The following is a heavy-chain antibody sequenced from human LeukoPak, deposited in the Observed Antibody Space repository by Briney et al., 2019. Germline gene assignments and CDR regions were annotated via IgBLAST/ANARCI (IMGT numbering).Heavy chain of an antibody. J-gene: IGHJ5*02. CDR3: ASSRTAAGIWFDP. CDR1: GGSISSYY. CDR2: IYYSGST. Sequence: SETLSLTCTVSGGSISSYYWSWIRQPPGKGLEWIGYIYYSGSTNYNPSLKSRVTISVDTPKNQFSLKLSSVTAADTAVYYCASSRTAAGIWFDPWGQGTLVTVSS. V-gene: IGHV4-59*01. D-gene: IGHD6-13*01.